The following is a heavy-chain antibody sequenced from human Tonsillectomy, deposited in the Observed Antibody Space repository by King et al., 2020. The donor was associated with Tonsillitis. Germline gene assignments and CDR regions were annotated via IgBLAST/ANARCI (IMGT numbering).Heavy chain of an antibody. CDR2: IDPSDSYS. CDR1: GYSFSNHL. CDR3: ATRTGFSGYDSFFDY. Sequence: QLVQSGAEVKKPGESLRISSKGSGYSFSNHLINWVRQMPGKGLEWMGRIDPSDSYSNYSPSFHGHVTISADKSITTAYLQWCSLKASDTAMYYCATRTGFSGYDSFFDYWGQGTLVTVSS. D-gene: IGHD5-12*01. V-gene: IGHV5-10-1*03. J-gene: IGHJ4*02.